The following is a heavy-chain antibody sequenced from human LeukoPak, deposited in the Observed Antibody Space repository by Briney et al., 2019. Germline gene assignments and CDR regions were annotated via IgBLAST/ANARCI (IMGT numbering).Heavy chain of an antibody. CDR1: GFTFSTAW. Sequence: GGSLRLSCAASGFTFSTAWMSWVRQAPGQGLEWVGRIKSKTDGGTTDYTAPVKGRFTISRDDSKNTLCLQMDSLKTEDTALYYCTTEKSYWGQGTLVTVSS. J-gene: IGHJ4*02. CDR3: TTEKSY. V-gene: IGHV3-15*01. CDR2: IKSKTDGGTT.